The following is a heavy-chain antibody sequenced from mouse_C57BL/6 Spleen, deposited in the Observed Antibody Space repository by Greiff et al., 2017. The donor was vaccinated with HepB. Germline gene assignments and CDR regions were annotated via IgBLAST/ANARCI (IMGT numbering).Heavy chain of an antibody. V-gene: IGHV5-6*01. CDR2: ISSGGSYT. D-gene: IGHD2-1*01. CDR1: GFTFSSYG. J-gene: IGHJ2*01. Sequence: EVKLMESGGDLVKPGGSLKLSCAASGFTFSSYGMSWVRQTPDKRLEWVATISSGGSYTYYPDSVKGRFTISRDNAKNTLYLQMSSLKSGDTAMYYCASFYYGNYLFDYWGQGTTLTVSS. CDR3: ASFYYGNYLFDY.